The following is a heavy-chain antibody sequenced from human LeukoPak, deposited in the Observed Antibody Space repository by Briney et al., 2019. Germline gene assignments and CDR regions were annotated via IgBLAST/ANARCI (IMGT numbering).Heavy chain of an antibody. CDR3: ARDMEVKQQLGLFDY. V-gene: IGHV4-61*01. Sequence: SETLSLTCTVSGGSISSSYYYWSWIRQPPGKGLEWIGYIYYSGSTNYNPSLKSRVTISVDTSKNQFSLKLSSVTAADTAVYYCARDMEVKQQLGLFDYWGQGTLVTVSS. CDR1: GGSISSSYYY. D-gene: IGHD6-13*01. J-gene: IGHJ4*02. CDR2: IYYSGST.